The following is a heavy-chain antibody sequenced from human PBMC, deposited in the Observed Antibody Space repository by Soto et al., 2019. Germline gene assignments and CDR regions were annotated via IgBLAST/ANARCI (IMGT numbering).Heavy chain of an antibody. J-gene: IGHJ4*02. CDR3: ARYFDRGDYYFDY. D-gene: IGHD3-22*01. V-gene: IGHV1-3*01. CDR2: INAGNGDT. CDR1: GYTFRTYI. Sequence: VASVKVSCKASGYTFRTYIMHWVRQAPGQRLEWMGWINAGNGDTKYSQNFQGRITITRDTSASTVYMELSSLRSEDTAVYYCARYFDRGDYYFDYWGQGTLVTAPQ.